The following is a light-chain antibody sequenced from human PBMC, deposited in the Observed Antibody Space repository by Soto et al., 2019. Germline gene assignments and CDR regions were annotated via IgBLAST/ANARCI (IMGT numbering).Light chain of an antibody. V-gene: IGKV1-9*01. CDR3: QHLYNFPYS. Sequence: DIQLTQSPPFLSASVGDRVTITCRASQDTDKYLAWYQQKPGKAPKLLIYAAFNLQSGVPSRFSGSGFETEFTLTINSLQPEDSATYYCQHLYNFPYSFGQGTKLEIK. CDR1: QDTDKY. CDR2: AAF. J-gene: IGKJ2*03.